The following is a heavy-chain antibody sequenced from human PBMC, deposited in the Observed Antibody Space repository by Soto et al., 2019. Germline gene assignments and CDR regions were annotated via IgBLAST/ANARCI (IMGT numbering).Heavy chain of an antibody. CDR3: TRDPDSVATLGYYYYGMDV. CDR2: IRSKAYGGTT. CDR1: GFTFGDYA. J-gene: IGHJ6*04. V-gene: IGHV3-49*03. D-gene: IGHD6-19*01. Sequence: PGGSLRLSCTASGFTFGDYAMSWFRQAPGKGLEWVGFIRSKAYGGTTEYAASVKGRFTISRDDSKSIAYLQMNSLKTEDTAVYYCTRDPDSVATLGYYYYGMDVWGKGTTVTVSS.